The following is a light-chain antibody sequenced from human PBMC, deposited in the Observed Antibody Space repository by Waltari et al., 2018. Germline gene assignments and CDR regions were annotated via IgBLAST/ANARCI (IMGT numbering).Light chain of an antibody. J-gene: IGLJ1*01. CDR3: CSYAGSRTYV. V-gene: IGLV2-23*02. Sequence: QSALTQPASVSGSPGPSITISCTGTSSDVGNFNLFSWYQQHPGKVPKLIIYEVSKRPSGVSNHFSGSKSGNTASLTISGLRAEDEADYYCCSYAGSRTYVFGTGTKVTVL. CDR2: EVS. CDR1: SSDVGNFNL.